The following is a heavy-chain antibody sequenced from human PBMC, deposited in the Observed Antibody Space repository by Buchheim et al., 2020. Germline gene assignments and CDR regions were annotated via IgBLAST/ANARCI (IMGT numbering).Heavy chain of an antibody. CDR2: ISYDGSNK. CDR3: AKNRVLRYFDWSIDY. Sequence: QVQLVESGGGVVQPGRSLRLSCAASGFTFSSYGMHWVRQAPGKGLEWVAVISYDGSNKYYADSVKGRFTISRDNSTNTLYLQMNSLRAEDTAVYYCAKNRVLRYFDWSIDYWGQGTL. D-gene: IGHD3-9*01. V-gene: IGHV3-30*18. CDR1: GFTFSSYG. J-gene: IGHJ4*02.